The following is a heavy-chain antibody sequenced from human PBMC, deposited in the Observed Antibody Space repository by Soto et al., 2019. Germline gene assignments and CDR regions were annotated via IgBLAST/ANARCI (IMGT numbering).Heavy chain of an antibody. J-gene: IGHJ4*02. Sequence: PSETLSLTCTVSGGSINNHYWSWIRQPPGKGLEWLGYVYYNGITNYNPSLKSRVTMSVDTSKNHLSLNLTYLTAADTAIYYCTRANWYSEYWGQGTLVTVSA. CDR2: VYYNGIT. V-gene: IGHV4-59*11. CDR3: TRANWYSEY. CDR1: GGSINNHY. D-gene: IGHD7-27*01.